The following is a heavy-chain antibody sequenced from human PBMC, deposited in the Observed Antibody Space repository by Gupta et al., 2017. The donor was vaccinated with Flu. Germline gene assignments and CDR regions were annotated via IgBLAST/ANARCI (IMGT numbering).Heavy chain of an antibody. Sequence: VRQAPGQGLEWMGRITPNSGDTKYAQNFQGRVTMTRDTSITTAYMELNRLRSDDTAVYYCARVQGCSSPTCYTGGADYWGQGTLVTVSS. D-gene: IGHD2-2*02. V-gene: IGHV1-2*06. CDR3: ARVQGCSSPTCYTGGADY. J-gene: IGHJ4*02. CDR2: ITPNSGDT.